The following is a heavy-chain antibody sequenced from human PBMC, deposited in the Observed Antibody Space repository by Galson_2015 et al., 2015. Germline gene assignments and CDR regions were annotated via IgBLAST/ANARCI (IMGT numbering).Heavy chain of an antibody. D-gene: IGHD5-12*01. J-gene: IGHJ4*02. CDR2: IKQDGSEK. Sequence: SLRLSCAASGFTFRSYWMSWVRQAPGKGLEWVANIKQDGSEKYYVDSVKGRFTISRDNAKNSLYLQMNSLRAEDTAVYYCARGGGYVGASVEYYFDYWGQGTLVTVSS. CDR3: ARGGGYVGASVEYYFDY. CDR1: GFTFRSYW. V-gene: IGHV3-7*01.